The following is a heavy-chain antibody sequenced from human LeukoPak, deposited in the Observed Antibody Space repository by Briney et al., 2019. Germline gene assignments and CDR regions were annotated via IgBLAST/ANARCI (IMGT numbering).Heavy chain of an antibody. D-gene: IGHD6-13*01. CDR2: IDWDDDK. CDR3: ARSPSSQKAFDI. CDR1: GFTLSTSPIY. J-gene: IGHJ3*02. Sequence: SCPALVKPTQTLTLTCTFSGFTLSTSPIYVTWIRQPPMNALEWIARIDWDDDKYYSTSLKTRLNISKDTSNNQVVLTITNMDHVDTATYYFARSPSSQKAFDIWGQGTMVTVSS. V-gene: IGHV2-70*10.